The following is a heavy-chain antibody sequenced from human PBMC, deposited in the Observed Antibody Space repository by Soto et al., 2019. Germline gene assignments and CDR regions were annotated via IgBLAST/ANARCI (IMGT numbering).Heavy chain of an antibody. V-gene: IGHV1-3*01. D-gene: IGHD3-10*01. CDR2: INGGSGNT. Sequence: ASVKVSCKSSGFTFTSYAIHWLRQAPGQRPQGMGWINGGSGNTKYSQDFQGRVTFTRDTFATTAYLELSSLRSEDTAVYYCARVPPWGNSAGDYYIQHYDSWGQGTPVTVSS. J-gene: IGHJ4*02. CDR3: ARVPPWGNSAGDYYIQHYDS. CDR1: GFTFTSYA.